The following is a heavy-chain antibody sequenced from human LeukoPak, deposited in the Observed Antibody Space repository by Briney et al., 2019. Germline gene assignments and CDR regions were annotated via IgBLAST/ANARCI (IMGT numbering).Heavy chain of an antibody. CDR1: GFTFSSYW. J-gene: IGHJ4*02. CDR2: ISGSSSLM. V-gene: IGHV3-48*04. D-gene: IGHD5-18*01. CDR3: TTDPRYSYGY. Sequence: GGSLRLSCAASGFTFSSYWMSWVRQSPGMGLEWVSYISGSSSLMYYADSVKGRFTISRDNAKNSLFLQMNSLKTEDTAVYYCTTDPRYSYGYGGQGTLVTVSS.